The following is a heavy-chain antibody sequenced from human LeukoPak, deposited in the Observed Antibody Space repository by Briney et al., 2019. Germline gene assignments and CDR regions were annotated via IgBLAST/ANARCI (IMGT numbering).Heavy chain of an antibody. V-gene: IGHV3-74*01. CDR3: ARGGGIVVVPDTCGAFDI. CDR1: GFTLSSYW. Sequence: GGSLRLSCAASGFTLSSYWMHWVRQAPGKGLVWVSRINSDGSSTSYADSVKGRFTISRDNAKNTLYLQMNSLRAEDTAVYYCARGGGIVVVPDTCGAFDIWGQGTMVTVSS. CDR2: INSDGSST. D-gene: IGHD2-2*01. J-gene: IGHJ3*02.